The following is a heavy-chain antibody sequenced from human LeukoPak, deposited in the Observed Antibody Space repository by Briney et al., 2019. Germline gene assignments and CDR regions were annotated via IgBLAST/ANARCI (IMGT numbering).Heavy chain of an antibody. D-gene: IGHD3-10*01. Sequence: RASVKVSCKASGGTFSSYAISWVRQAPGQGLEWMGGIIPIFGTANYAQKFQGRVTITADESTSTAYMELSSLRSEDTAVYYCARERDYYGSGSYYTPSEFFDYWGQGTLVTVSS. CDR1: GGTFSSYA. J-gene: IGHJ4*02. V-gene: IGHV1-69*01. CDR2: IIPIFGTA. CDR3: ARERDYYGSGSYYTPSEFFDY.